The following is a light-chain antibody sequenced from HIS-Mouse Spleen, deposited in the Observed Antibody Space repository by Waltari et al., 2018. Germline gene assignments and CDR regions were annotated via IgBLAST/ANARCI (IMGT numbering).Light chain of an antibody. V-gene: IGLV2-14*03. Sequence: QSALTQPASVSGSPGQSITISCTGTSSDVGGYNYVPWYQQHPGKAPRLMIYAVSNRPSGVSNRFPGSKAGNPASLTISGLQAEDEADYYCSSYTSSSTEVFGGGTKLTVL. CDR2: AVS. J-gene: IGLJ2*01. CDR3: SSYTSSSTEV. CDR1: SSDVGGYNY.